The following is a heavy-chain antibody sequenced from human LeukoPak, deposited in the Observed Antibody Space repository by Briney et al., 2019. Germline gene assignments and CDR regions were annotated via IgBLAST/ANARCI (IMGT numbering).Heavy chain of an antibody. CDR2: IYPNSGGT. CDR1: AYTFTGYY. D-gene: IGHD3-22*01. J-gene: IGHJ1*01. Sequence: ASVKVSCKASAYTFTGYYMHWVRQAPGQGLEWMGWIYPNSGGTNYAQKFQGRVTMTRDTSISTAYMELSRLRSDDTAVYYCARVIDSSGYLEYFQHWGQGTLVTVSS. CDR3: ARVIDSSGYLEYFQH. V-gene: IGHV1-2*02.